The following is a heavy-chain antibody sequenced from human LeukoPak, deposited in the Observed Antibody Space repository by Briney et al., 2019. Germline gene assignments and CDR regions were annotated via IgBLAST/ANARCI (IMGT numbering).Heavy chain of an antibody. J-gene: IGHJ4*02. CDR2: ISSSSSYI. V-gene: IGHV3-21*01. D-gene: IGHD6-13*01. CDR3: ARSFLSIAAAATDY. CDR1: GFTFSSYS. Sequence: GGSLRLSCAASGFTFSSYSMNWVGQARGKGRDWVESISSSSSYIYYADSVKGRFTISRDNAKNSLYLQMNSVRAEDTAVYYCARSFLSIAAAATDYWGQGTLVTVSS.